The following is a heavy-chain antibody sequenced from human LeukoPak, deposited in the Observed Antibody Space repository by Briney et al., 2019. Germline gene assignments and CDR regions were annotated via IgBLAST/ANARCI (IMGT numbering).Heavy chain of an antibody. CDR1: GYSISSGYY. Sequence: SETLSLTCAASGYSISSGYYWGWIRQPPGKGLEWIGSIYHSGSTYYNPSLKSRVTISVDTSKNQFSLKLSSVTAADTAVYYCARHPTTRTYYDFWSGYYTGNDYYYYYMDVWGQGTMVTVSS. CDR3: ARHPTTRTYYDFWSGYYTGNDYYYYYMDV. J-gene: IGHJ6*03. CDR2: IYHSGST. D-gene: IGHD3-3*01. V-gene: IGHV4-38-2*01.